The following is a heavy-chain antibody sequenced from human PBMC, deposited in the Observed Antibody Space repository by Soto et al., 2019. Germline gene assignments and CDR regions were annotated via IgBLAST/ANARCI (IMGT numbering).Heavy chain of an antibody. D-gene: IGHD1-1*01. CDR3: ARVERGTATTVVDAFDI. Sequence: QVQLQQWGAGLLKPSETLSLTCAVYGGSVSSGSYYWSWIRQPPGKGLEWIGEMSHSGGTHFNPSLKSGVTISVDTSKNQFSLKMSFVTAADTALYYCARVERGTATTVVDAFDIWGPGTMVTVSS. J-gene: IGHJ3*02. CDR2: MSHSGGT. CDR1: GGSVSSGSYY. V-gene: IGHV4-34*01.